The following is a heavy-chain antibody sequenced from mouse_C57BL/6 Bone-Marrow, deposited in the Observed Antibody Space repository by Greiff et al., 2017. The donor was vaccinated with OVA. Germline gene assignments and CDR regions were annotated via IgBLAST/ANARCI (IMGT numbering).Heavy chain of an antibody. V-gene: IGHV1-69*01. CDR1: GYTFTSYW. CDR3: ARDYGRGWDFDY. D-gene: IGHD1-2*01. J-gene: IGHJ2*01. Sequence: QVQLQQPGAELVMPGASVKLSCKASGYTFTSYWMHWVKQRPGQGLEWIGEIDPSDSYTNYNQKFKGKSTLTVDKSSSTAYMQLSSLTSEDSAVYYCARDYGRGWDFDYRGQGTTLTVSS. CDR2: IDPSDSYT.